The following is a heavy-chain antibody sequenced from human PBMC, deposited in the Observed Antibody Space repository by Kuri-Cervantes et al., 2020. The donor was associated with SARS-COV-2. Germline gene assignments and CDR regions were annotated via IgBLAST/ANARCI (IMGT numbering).Heavy chain of an antibody. CDR1: GFTFSSYS. CDR3: ARGGLGGQLVDGMDV. Sequence: LSLTCAASGFTFSSYSMNWVRQTPGKGLEWVSSISSSSSYIYYADSVKGRFTISRDNAKNSLYLQMNSLRAEDTAVYYCARGGLGGQLVDGMDVWGQGTTVTVSS. D-gene: IGHD6-6*01. V-gene: IGHV3-21*01. J-gene: IGHJ6*02. CDR2: ISSSSSYI.